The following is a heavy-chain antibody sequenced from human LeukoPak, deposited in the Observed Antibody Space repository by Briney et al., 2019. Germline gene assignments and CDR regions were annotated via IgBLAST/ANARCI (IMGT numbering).Heavy chain of an antibody. J-gene: IGHJ4*02. CDR3: ARQVLRGGQFDS. CDR1: GYSFTSHW. D-gene: IGHD3-10*01. CDR2: IYPGESDT. Sequence: GESLKISCRGSGYSFTSHWIGWVRRRPGNGLEWMGIIYPGESDTRYSPSFQGQVTISADTSTSTAYLQWSSLKASDTALYYCARQVLRGGQFDSWGQGTLVTVSS. V-gene: IGHV5-51*01.